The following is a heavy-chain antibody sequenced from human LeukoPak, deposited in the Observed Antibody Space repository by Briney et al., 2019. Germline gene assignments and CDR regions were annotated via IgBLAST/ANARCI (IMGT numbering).Heavy chain of an antibody. CDR3: ARERSSSGGHSWFDP. CDR1: GGYIITSGHY. Sequence: SESLSLTCTVSGGYIITSGHYWGWIRQPPGKGLEWIGSIYYTGVTSTNPFFRSRMSISVDTSKNQFSLNLTSVTAADAAVYYCARERSSSGGHSWFDPWGQGTLVTVSS. CDR2: IYYTGVT. J-gene: IGHJ5*02. D-gene: IGHD4-23*01. V-gene: IGHV4-39*07.